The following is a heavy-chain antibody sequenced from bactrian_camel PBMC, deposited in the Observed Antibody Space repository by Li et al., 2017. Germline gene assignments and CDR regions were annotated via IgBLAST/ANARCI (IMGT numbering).Heavy chain of an antibody. Sequence: DVQLVESGGGSVQAGGSLRLSCAASEFTFSAYAMSWVRQAPGKERELASTIISDGNTYYADDVKGRFAISRDNAKNTTYLLMNSLKSEDTAMYYCTNAGVATMYNENYWGQGTQVTVS. CDR2: IISDGNT. CDR3: TNAGVATMYNENY. CDR1: EFTFSAYA. D-gene: IGHD3*01. V-gene: IGHV3S67*01. J-gene: IGHJ4*01.